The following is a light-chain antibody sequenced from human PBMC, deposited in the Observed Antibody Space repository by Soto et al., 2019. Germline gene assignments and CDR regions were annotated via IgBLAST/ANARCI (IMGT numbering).Light chain of an antibody. CDR3: QQYGGSPLI. CDR2: GAS. Sequence: EIVLTPSPGTPFLSLREKTTLSCRASQSVSSSYLAWYQQKPGQAPRLPIYGASSRATGIQDRFSGSGSGTDFTLTISRLEPEVFAVYYCQQYGGSPLIFGGGT. CDR1: QSVSSSY. V-gene: IGKV3-20*01. J-gene: IGKJ4*01.